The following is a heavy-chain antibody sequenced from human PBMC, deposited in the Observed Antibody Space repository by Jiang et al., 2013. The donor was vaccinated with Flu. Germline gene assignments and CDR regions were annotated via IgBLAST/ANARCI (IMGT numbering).Heavy chain of an antibody. CDR1: GFTFSSYA. J-gene: IGHJ4*02. CDR2: ISYDGSNK. CDR3: ARDRGSGWYFRY. V-gene: IGHV3-30-3*01. D-gene: IGHD6-19*01. Sequence: QLLESGGGVVQPGRSLRLSCAASGFTFSSYAMHWVRQAPGKGLEWVAVISYDGSNKYYADSVKGRFTISRDNSKNTLYLQMNSLRAEDTAVYYCARDRGSGWYFRYWGQGTLVTVSS.